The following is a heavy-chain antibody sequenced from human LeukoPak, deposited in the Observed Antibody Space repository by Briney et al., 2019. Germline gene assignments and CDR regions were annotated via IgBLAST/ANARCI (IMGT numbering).Heavy chain of an antibody. CDR1: GGSFSSTNW. J-gene: IGHJ4*02. CDR3: AKSGSGSFFDY. Sequence: SETLSLTCAVSGGSFSSTNWWTWVRQPPEEGLEWIGEIYHSGTTNYNPSLKSRVTISVDKSKNQFSLKLTSVTAADTAVYYCAKSGSGSFFDYWGQGALVTVSS. CDR2: IYHSGTT. D-gene: IGHD3-10*01. V-gene: IGHV4-4*02.